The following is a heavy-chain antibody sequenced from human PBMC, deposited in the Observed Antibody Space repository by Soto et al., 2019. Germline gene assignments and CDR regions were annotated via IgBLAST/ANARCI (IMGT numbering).Heavy chain of an antibody. Sequence: SETLSLTCTVSGGSISSGGYYWSWIRQHPGKGLEWIGYIYHSGSTYYNPSLKSRVTISVDTSKKQFSLKLSSVTAADTAVYYCARGAVPGWFDPWGQGTLVTV. CDR2: IYHSGST. J-gene: IGHJ5*02. CDR1: GGSISSGGYY. V-gene: IGHV4-31*03. CDR3: ARGAVPGWFDP.